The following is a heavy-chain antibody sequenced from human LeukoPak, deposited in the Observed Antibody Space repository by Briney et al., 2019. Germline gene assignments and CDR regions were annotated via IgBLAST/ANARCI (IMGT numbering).Heavy chain of an antibody. V-gene: IGHV3-23*01. J-gene: IGHJ4*02. D-gene: IGHD3-22*01. CDR2: ISGNGRNT. Sequence: GGSLRLSCAASGFTFRTYAMSWVRQAPGKGLEWVSAISGNGRNTYYADSVKGRFTTSRDNSKNTLYLQMNSLRVEDTAVYYCARDSPRPPTYYYDSSDFWGQGTLVTVSS. CDR3: ARDSPRPPTYYYDSSDF. CDR1: GFTFRTYA.